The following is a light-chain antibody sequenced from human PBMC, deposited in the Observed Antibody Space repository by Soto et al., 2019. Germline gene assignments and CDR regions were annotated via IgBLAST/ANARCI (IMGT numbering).Light chain of an antibody. J-gene: IGLJ1*01. CDR3: SSYTSSSTPYV. CDR1: SSDVGGYRY. Sequence: QSVLTQPASVSGSPGQSITISCTGTSSDVGGYRYVSWYQQHPGKAPKLMIYEVSHRPSGVSDRFSGSKSGNTASLTISGLQAEDEADYYCSSYTSSSTPYVFGTGTRSPS. V-gene: IGLV2-14*01. CDR2: EVS.